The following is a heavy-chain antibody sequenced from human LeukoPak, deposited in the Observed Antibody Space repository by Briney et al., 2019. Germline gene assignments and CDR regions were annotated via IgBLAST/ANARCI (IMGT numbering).Heavy chain of an antibody. D-gene: IGHD4/OR15-4a*01. J-gene: IGHJ3*02. CDR2: IKQDGSEK. Sequence: PGGSLRLSCAASGFTLSSYWMTWVRQAPGKGLEWVANIKQDGSEKYYVDSVKGRFTISRDNANNSLYLQMNSLSAEDTAVYYCARATNYVDIYDVFDIWGQKTMVTVSS. V-gene: IGHV3-7*01. CDR1: GFTLSSYW. CDR3: ARATNYVDIYDVFDI.